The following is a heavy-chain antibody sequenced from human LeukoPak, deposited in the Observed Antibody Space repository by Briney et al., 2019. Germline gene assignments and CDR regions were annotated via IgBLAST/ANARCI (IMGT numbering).Heavy chain of an antibody. V-gene: IGHV4-59*01. CDR2: IYYSGTT. CDR1: GGSIGSNY. J-gene: IGHJ3*02. CDR3: ARNWLAQYYVSGSDYFDI. D-gene: IGHD3-10*01. Sequence: SETLSLTCNVFGGSIGSNYWSWIRQPPGKGLEWIGYIYYSGTTNYNPSLKSRATISVETSKNQISLKLRSVTAADTAVYYCARNWLAQYYVSGSDYFDIWGHGTMVTVSS.